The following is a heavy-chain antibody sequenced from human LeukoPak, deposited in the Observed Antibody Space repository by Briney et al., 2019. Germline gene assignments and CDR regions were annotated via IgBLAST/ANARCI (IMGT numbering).Heavy chain of an antibody. D-gene: IGHD3-10*01. Sequence: GGSLRLSCAASGFTFSSYAMHWVRQAPGKGLEWVAVISYDGSNKYYADSVKGRFTIPRDNSKNTLYLQMNSLRAEDTAVYYCARESMVRGVRYGMDVWGQGTTVTVSS. J-gene: IGHJ6*02. CDR1: GFTFSSYA. CDR3: ARESMVRGVRYGMDV. V-gene: IGHV3-30-3*01. CDR2: ISYDGSNK.